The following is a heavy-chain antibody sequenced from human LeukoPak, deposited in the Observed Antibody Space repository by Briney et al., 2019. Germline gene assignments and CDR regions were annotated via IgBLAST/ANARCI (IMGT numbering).Heavy chain of an antibody. CDR1: SGSISSTSYY. CDR2: MYYSGST. Sequence: SETLSLTCTVSSGSISSTSYYWGWIRQPPGMGLEWIGSMYYSGSTYYNPSLKSRVTVSVDTSKSQFSLKLSSVTAADTAVYYCAREMRSPRGGFDYWDQGTLVTVSS. CDR3: AREMRSPRGGFDY. D-gene: IGHD3-10*01. V-gene: IGHV4-39*07. J-gene: IGHJ4*02.